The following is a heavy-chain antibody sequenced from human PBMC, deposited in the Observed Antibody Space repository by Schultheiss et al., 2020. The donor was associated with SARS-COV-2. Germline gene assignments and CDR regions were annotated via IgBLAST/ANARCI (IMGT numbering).Heavy chain of an antibody. J-gene: IGHJ4*02. CDR3: AHRELSRSSSKGNFDY. CDR1: GGSISSGGFH. Sequence: TLSLTCTVSGGSISSGGFHWSWIRQPPGKALEWLALIDWDDDKYYSTSLKTRLTISKDTSKNQVVLTMTNMDPVDTGTYYCAHRELSRSSSKGNFDYWGQGTLVTVSS. D-gene: IGHD6-6*01. V-gene: IGHV2-70*12. CDR2: IDWDDDK.